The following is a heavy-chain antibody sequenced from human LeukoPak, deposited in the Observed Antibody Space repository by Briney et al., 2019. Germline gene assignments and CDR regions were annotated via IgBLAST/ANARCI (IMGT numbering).Heavy chain of an antibody. J-gene: IGHJ4*02. CDR3: TRSVVVPAAPRL. CDR1: GGSISSSSYY. CDR2: IYYSGST. D-gene: IGHD2-2*01. V-gene: IGHV4-39*01. Sequence: SETLSLTCTVSGGSISSSSYYWGWIRQPPGKGLEWIGSIYYSGSTYYNLSLKSRVTISVDTSKNQFSLKLSSVTAADTAVYYCTRSVVVPAAPRLWGQGTLVTVSS.